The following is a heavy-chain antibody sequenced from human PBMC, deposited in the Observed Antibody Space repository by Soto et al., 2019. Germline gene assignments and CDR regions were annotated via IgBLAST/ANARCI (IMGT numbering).Heavy chain of an antibody. V-gene: IGHV5-10-1*01. J-gene: IGHJ4*02. CDR2: IDPSDSYI. D-gene: IGHD6-19*01. CDR3: ARHGAAIWLGY. Sequence: PGESLKISCKTSGYTFSGHWISWVRQVPGKGLQWMGNIDPSDSYINYNPAFQGHVTFSVDKSSSTAYLHWRSLGPSDTAIYYCARHGAAIWLGYWGQGTLVTVSS. CDR1: GYTFSGHW.